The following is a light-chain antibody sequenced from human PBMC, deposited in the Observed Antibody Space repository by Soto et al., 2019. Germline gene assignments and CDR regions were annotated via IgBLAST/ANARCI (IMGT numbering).Light chain of an antibody. Sequence: QSVLTQPRSASGTPGQRVTISCAGKSSSFRTNAVIWYQQLPGSAPKLLMYSNNQRPSGVPDRFSGSKSGTSASLAISGLQSEDAADYYCATWDDSLKSVVFGGGTKLTVL. CDR3: ATWDDSLKSVV. CDR2: SNN. V-gene: IGLV1-44*01. J-gene: IGLJ2*01. CDR1: SSSFRTNA.